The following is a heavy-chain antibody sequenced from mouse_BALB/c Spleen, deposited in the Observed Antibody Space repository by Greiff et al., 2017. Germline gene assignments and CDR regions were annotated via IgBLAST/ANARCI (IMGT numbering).Heavy chain of an antibody. J-gene: IGHJ4*01. Sequence: EVQLQQSGGGLVQPGGSLKLSCAASGFTFSSYGMSWVRQTPDKRLELVATINSNGGSTYYPDSVKGRFTISRDNAKNTLYLQMSSLKSEDTAMYYCARRIYYGYGYAMDYWGQGTSVTVSS. CDR3: ARRIYYGYGYAMDY. V-gene: IGHV5-6-3*01. D-gene: IGHD2-2*01. CDR1: GFTFSSYG. CDR2: INSNGGST.